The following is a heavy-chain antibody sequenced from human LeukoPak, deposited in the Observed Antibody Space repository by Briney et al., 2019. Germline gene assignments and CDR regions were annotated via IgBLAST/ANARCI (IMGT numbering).Heavy chain of an antibody. J-gene: IGHJ4*02. Sequence: SQTLSLTCAISGDSVSSNSAAWNWTRQSPSRGLEWLGRTYYRSKWYNDYAVSVKSRITINPDTSKNQFSLQLNSVTPEDTAVYYCAREGRDYVWGSYRPAGFFDYWGQGTLVTVSS. CDR3: AREGRDYVWGSYRPAGFFDY. CDR2: TYYRSKWYN. D-gene: IGHD3-16*02. CDR1: GDSVSSNSAA. V-gene: IGHV6-1*01.